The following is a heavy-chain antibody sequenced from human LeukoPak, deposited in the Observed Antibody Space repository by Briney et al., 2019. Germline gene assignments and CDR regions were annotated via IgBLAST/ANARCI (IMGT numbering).Heavy chain of an antibody. CDR3: TRFRLGTHPPYFYYYMDV. Sequence: GGSLRLSCAASGFTFSNAWMSWVRQAPGKGLEWVGRIKSKSDGGTTEYIAPVKGRFTISRDDSKNTLYLQMNSLKTEDTAVYYCTRFRLGTHPPYFYYYMDVWGKGTTVTVSS. CDR2: IKSKSDGGTT. V-gene: IGHV3-15*01. CDR1: GFTFSNAW. D-gene: IGHD6-19*01. J-gene: IGHJ6*03.